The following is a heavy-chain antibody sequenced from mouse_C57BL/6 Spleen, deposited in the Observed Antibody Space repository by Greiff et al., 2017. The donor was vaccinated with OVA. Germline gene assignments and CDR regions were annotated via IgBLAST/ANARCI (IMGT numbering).Heavy chain of an antibody. CDR1: GFSLSTFGMG. Sequence: LKESGPGILQPSQTLSLTCSFSGFSLSTFGMGVGWIRQPSGKGLAWLAHIWWDDDKYYNPALKSRLPISKHTSKNQVFLKIANVDTADTATYYCARISYYGNYEHYYYAMDYWGQGTSVTVSS. V-gene: IGHV8-8*01. D-gene: IGHD2-1*01. CDR3: ARISYYGNYEHYYYAMDY. J-gene: IGHJ4*01. CDR2: IWWDDDK.